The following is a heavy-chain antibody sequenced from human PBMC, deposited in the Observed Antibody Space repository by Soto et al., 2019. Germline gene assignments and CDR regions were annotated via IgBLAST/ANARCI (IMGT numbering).Heavy chain of an antibody. CDR3: ARPYCGTNSCHNGFDP. CDR1: GYIFTGYY. D-gene: IGHD2-21*01. CDR2: INPNSGGT. V-gene: IGHV1-2*02. J-gene: IGHJ5*02. Sequence: ASVKVSCKASGYIFTGYYMNWVRQAPGQGLEWMGGINPNSGGTNYAQKFQGRVTMTTDTSISTAYMELSGQRSDDTAIYYCARPYCGTNSCHNGFDPWGQGTLVTVSS.